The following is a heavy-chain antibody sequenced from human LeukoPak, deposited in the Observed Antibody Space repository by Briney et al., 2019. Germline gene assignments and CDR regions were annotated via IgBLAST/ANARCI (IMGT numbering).Heavy chain of an antibody. J-gene: IGHJ4*02. CDR2: IYYSGST. Sequence: KPSETLSLTCTVSGGSISSSSYYWGWIRQPPGKGLEWIGSIYYSGSTYYNPSLKSRVTISVDTSKNQFSLKLSSVTAADTAVYYCARESGGSYRKGGSEFDYWGQGTLVTVSS. CDR3: ARESGGSYRKGGSEFDY. D-gene: IGHD1-26*01. V-gene: IGHV4-39*07. CDR1: GGSISSSSYY.